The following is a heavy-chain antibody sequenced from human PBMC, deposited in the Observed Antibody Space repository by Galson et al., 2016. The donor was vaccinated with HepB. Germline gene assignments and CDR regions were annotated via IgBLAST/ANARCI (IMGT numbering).Heavy chain of an antibody. CDR2: ISYDGNNK. D-gene: IGHD6-13*01. CDR3: ARDRAAAGL. CDR1: GFTFSTYA. J-gene: IGHJ4*02. V-gene: IGHV3-30-3*01. Sequence: SLRLSCAASGFTFSTYAMHWVRQAPGKGLEWVALISYDGNNKYYADSVKGRFTISRDNAKNSVYLQMNSLRAEDTAVYYCARDRAAAGLWGRGTLVTVSS.